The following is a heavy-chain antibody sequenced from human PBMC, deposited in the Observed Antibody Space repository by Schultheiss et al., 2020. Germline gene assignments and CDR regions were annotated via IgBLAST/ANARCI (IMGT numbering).Heavy chain of an antibody. CDR1: GGSIRSDN. J-gene: IGHJ2*01. D-gene: IGHD3-22*01. Sequence: SETLSLTCTVSGGSIRSDNWSWIRQPPGKGLEWIGYIYYSGSTNYNPSLKSRVTISVDTSKNQFSLKLSSVTAADTAVYYCARASPENPYYYDSSGYYLDLWGRGTLVTVSS. V-gene: IGHV4-59*01. CDR3: ARASPENPYYYDSSGYYLDL. CDR2: IYYSGST.